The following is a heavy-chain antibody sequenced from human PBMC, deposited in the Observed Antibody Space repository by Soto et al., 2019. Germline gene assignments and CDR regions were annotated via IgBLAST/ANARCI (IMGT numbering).Heavy chain of an antibody. V-gene: IGHV1-46*01. CDR2: INPSRGSA. J-gene: IGHJ3*01. CDR1: GYTFFKYF. Sequence: ASVKVSCKASGYTFFKYFIHWVRQAPGQGLEWIGIINPSRGSATYGPIFQGRVSLTTDMPTSTVYMELSSLRSEDTAIYYCARPLIGNTIDLWGQGTSVTIS. D-gene: IGHD1-7*01. CDR3: ARPLIGNTIDL.